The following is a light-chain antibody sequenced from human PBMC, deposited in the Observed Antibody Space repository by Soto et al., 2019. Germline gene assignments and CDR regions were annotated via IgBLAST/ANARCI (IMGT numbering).Light chain of an antibody. Sequence: DVVMTQSPLSLPVTLGQPASISCRSSQSLVYSDGNTYLNWFQQRPGQSPRRLIYKVSNRDSGDPDRFSGSESGTDFTLKVSMLEDEDVEVYYSMQGTLWVRMFGQGTKVEIK. CDR1: QSLVYSDGNTY. CDR3: MQGTLWVRM. CDR2: KVS. V-gene: IGKV2-30*01. J-gene: IGKJ1*01.